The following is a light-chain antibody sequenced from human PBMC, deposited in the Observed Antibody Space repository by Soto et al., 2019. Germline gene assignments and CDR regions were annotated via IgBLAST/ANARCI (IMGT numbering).Light chain of an antibody. CDR3: NSYGGNTNVV. Sequence: SALTQPPSASGSPGQSVTISCTGTSSDVGGYDFVSWYQQHPGKAPKILIYEVSKRASGVPDRFSGSKSGNTASLTVSGLQPDDEADYYCNSYGGNTNVVFGGGTKLTVL. V-gene: IGLV2-8*01. CDR2: EVS. CDR1: SSDVGGYDF. J-gene: IGLJ2*01.